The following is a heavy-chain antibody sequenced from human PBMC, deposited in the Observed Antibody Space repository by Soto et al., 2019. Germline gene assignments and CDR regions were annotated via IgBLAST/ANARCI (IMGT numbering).Heavy chain of an antibody. CDR2: IYHCEST. J-gene: IGHJ4*02. CDR1: GGSISRSNL. Sequence: SEDLSDTWAGSGGSISRSNLLSWVRPPARKELEWIEAIYHCESTNYKPPFKRRVTISVDKSKNQFSLKLSSVTAADTAVYYCARVLETDFDYGGQGTLVTVS. CDR3: ARVLETDFDY. V-gene: IGHV4-4*02. D-gene: IGHD3-3*02.